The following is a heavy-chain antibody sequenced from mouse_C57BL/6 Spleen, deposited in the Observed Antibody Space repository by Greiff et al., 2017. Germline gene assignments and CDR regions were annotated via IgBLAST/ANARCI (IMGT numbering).Heavy chain of an antibody. Sequence: QVQLQQSGAELVKPGASVKLSCKASGYTFTEYTIHWVKQRFGQCLEWIGWFYPGSGSIKYNENFKDKATLTADKSSSTVYMVLVRLTSNGSSVYFCARHEGGLWGAMDYWGQGTSVTVSS. CDR3: ARHEGGLWGAMDY. V-gene: IGHV1-62-2*01. J-gene: IGHJ4*01. CDR1: GYTFTEYT. CDR2: FYPGSGSI.